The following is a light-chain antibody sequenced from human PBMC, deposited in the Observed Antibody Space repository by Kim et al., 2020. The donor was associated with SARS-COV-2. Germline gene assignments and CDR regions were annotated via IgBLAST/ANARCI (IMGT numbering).Light chain of an antibody. V-gene: IGLV7-46*01. Sequence: PGGTVTLTCGSCTGTVTDGHYPFWFQQKPGHAPMTLIYDTTNRLSWTPARFSGSLLGGKAALTLSGAQAEDEADYFCLLSYDGVRVFGGGTRLTVL. CDR2: DTT. J-gene: IGLJ3*02. CDR3: LLSYDGVRV. CDR1: TGTVTDGHY.